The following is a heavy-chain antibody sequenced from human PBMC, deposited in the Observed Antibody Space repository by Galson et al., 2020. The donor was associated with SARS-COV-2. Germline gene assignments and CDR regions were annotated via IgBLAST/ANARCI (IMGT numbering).Heavy chain of an antibody. V-gene: IGHV3-7*04. Sequence: GESLKISCAASGFTFSSYWMSWVRQAPGKGLEWVANIKQDGSEKYYVDSVKGRFTISRDNAKNSLYLQMNSLRAEDTAVYYCARGGVVPAANTRDWGQGTLVTVSS. J-gene: IGHJ4*02. CDR3: ARGGVVPAANTRD. D-gene: IGHD2-2*01. CDR1: GFTFSSYW. CDR2: IKQDGSEK.